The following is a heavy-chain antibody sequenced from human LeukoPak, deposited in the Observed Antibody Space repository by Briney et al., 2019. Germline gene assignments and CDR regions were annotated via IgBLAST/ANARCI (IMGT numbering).Heavy chain of an antibody. Sequence: ETLSLTCAVYGGSFSGYYWSWIRQPPGKGLEWIGEINHSGSTNYNPSLKSRVTISVDTSKNQFSLKLSSVTAADTAVYYCARLSAVPAAYDFDCWGQGTLVTVSS. V-gene: IGHV4-34*01. CDR2: INHSGST. D-gene: IGHD2-2*01. CDR3: ARLSAVPAAYDFDC. CDR1: GGSFSGYY. J-gene: IGHJ4*02.